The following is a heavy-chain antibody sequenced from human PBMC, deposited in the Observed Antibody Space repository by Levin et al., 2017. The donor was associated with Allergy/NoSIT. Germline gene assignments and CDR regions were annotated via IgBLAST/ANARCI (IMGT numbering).Heavy chain of an antibody. J-gene: IGHJ4*02. CDR2: ISGSGGST. V-gene: IGHV3-23*01. Sequence: PGGSLRLSCAASGFTFSSYAMSWVRQAPGKGLEWVSAISGSGGSTYYADSVKGRFTISRDNSKNTLYLQMNSLRAEDTAVYYCAKDTSLMVATFKYYFDYWGQGTLVTVSS. D-gene: IGHD5-12*01. CDR1: GFTFSSYA. CDR3: AKDTSLMVATFKYYFDY.